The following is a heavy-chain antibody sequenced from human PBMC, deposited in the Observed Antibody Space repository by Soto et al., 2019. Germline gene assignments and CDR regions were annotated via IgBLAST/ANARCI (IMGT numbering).Heavy chain of an antibody. CDR3: ASTSIAAAHWFDP. J-gene: IGHJ5*02. V-gene: IGHV4-4*02. CDR1: GGSISSSNW. Sequence: PSETLSLTCAVSGGSISSSNWWSCFRQPPGKGLEWIGEIYHSGSTNYNPSLKSRVTISVDRSKNQFSLKLSSVTAADTAVYYCASTSIAAAHWFDPWGQGTLVTVSS. D-gene: IGHD6-13*01. CDR2: IYHSGST.